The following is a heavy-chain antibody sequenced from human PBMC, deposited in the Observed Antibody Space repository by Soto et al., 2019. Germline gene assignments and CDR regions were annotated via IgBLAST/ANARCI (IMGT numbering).Heavy chain of an antibody. Sequence: PGGSLRLSCAASGFTFSSYGMHWVRQAPGKGLEWVAVISYDGSNKYYADSVKGRFTISRDNSKNTLYLQMNSLRAEDTAVYYCAKDPCGYDTYWGQGTLVTVSS. D-gene: IGHD5-12*01. CDR2: ISYDGSNK. CDR1: GFTFSSYG. J-gene: IGHJ4*02. CDR3: AKDPCGYDTY. V-gene: IGHV3-30*18.